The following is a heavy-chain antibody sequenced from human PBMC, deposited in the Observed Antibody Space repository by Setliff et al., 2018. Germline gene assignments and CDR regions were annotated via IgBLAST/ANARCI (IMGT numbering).Heavy chain of an antibody. V-gene: IGHV4-38-2*02. CDR1: SSSITSAYS. CDR3: ATMMSTGVGGRGYLVN. Sequence: PSETLSLTCSVSSSSITSAYSWAWIRQTPGKGLEWIGTLHPSEGPSYNPSLRSRVTLSQDTSYNQFSLNLNSVTAADAAVYYCATMMSTGVGGRGYLVNWGQGTLGTV. CDR2: LHPSEGP. D-gene: IGHD2-15*01. J-gene: IGHJ4*02.